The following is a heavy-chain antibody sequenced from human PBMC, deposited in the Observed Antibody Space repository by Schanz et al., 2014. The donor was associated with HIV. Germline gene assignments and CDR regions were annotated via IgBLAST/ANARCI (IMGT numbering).Heavy chain of an antibody. J-gene: IGHJ4*02. Sequence: QVRLQQWGAGLLKPSETLTLTCAVYGDSLSENYWTWIRQSPGKGLEWIGEIGHSGSTKYHPSLKSRVTISVDTSKNQFSLRLSSVTAADTAVYYCARRDSSGYYSFDYWGQGTLVTVSS. D-gene: IGHD3-22*01. CDR3: ARRDSSGYYSFDY. CDR1: GDSLSENY. V-gene: IGHV4-34*01. CDR2: IGHSGST.